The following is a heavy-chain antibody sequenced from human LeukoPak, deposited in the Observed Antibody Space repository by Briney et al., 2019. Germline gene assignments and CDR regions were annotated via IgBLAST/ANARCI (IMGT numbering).Heavy chain of an antibody. J-gene: IGHJ3*02. CDR2: INSDGSST. CDR3: TRDHSDSSDYYYSGDAFDI. CDR1: GFTFSSYW. V-gene: IGHV3-74*01. Sequence: GGSLRLSCAASGFTFSSYWMSWVRQAPGKGLVWVSRINSDGSSTSYADSVKGRFTISRDNVKNTLFLQMSSLRAEDTAVYYCTRDHSDSSDYYYSGDAFDIWGQGTMVTVSS. D-gene: IGHD3-22*01.